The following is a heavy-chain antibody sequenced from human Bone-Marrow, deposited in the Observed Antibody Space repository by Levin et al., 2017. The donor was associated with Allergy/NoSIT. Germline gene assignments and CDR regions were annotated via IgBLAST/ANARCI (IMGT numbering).Heavy chain of an antibody. CDR2: INPNSGGT. CDR3: ASRPRGSGGSARGYDGMDV. V-gene: IGHV1-2*02. D-gene: IGHD2-15*01. Sequence: ASVKVSCKASGYTFTGYYMHWVRQAPGQGLEWMGWINPNSGGTNYAQKFQGRVTMTRDTSISTAYMELSRLRSDDTAVYYWASRPRGSGGSARGYDGMDVWGQGTTVTVSS. CDR1: GYTFTGYY. J-gene: IGHJ6*02.